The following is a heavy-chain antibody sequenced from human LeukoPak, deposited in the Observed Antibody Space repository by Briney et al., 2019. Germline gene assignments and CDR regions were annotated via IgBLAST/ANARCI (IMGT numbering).Heavy chain of an antibody. CDR3: ASVIPIVVVPAAIDFVDY. Sequence: PGGSLRLSCAASGFTFSSYAMSWVRQAPGKGLEWVSAISGSGGSTYYADSVKGRFTISRDNSKNTLYLQMNSLRAEDTAVYYCASVIPIVVVPAAIDFVDYWGQGTLVTVSS. CDR2: ISGSGGST. D-gene: IGHD2-2*02. V-gene: IGHV3-23*01. J-gene: IGHJ4*02. CDR1: GFTFSSYA.